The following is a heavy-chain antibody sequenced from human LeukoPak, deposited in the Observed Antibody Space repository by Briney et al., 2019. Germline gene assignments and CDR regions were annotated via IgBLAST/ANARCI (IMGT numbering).Heavy chain of an antibody. CDR3: ARQKWEQQGRDYYFNGLDV. Sequence: PSETLSLTFSVSAGSISSSSWWSWVRQSPVKGLEWIGEIYLYGTTNYNPSLKSRVTMSVDRSKNQFSLKLSSVTAADTAVYYCARQKWEQQGRDYYFNGLDVWGPGTTVTVSS. CDR2: IYLYGTT. V-gene: IGHV4-4*02. D-gene: IGHD1-26*01. CDR1: AGSISSSSW. J-gene: IGHJ6*02.